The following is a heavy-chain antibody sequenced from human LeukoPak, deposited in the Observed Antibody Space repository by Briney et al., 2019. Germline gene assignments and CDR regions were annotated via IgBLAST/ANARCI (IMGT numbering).Heavy chain of an antibody. J-gene: IGHJ4*02. Sequence: GESLKISCKGSGYSVTSYWIGWVRQMPGKGLEWMGIIYPGDSDTRCSPSFQGHVTISADKSISTAYLQWSSLKASDTAMYYCARHGVVDTAMVTLPFLDYWGQGTLVTVSS. V-gene: IGHV5-51*01. CDR3: ARHGVVDTAMVTLPFLDY. CDR1: GYSVTSYW. CDR2: IYPGDSDT. D-gene: IGHD5-18*01.